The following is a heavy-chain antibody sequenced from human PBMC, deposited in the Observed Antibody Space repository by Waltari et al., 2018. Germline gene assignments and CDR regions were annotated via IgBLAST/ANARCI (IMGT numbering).Heavy chain of an antibody. J-gene: IGHJ1*01. CDR3: AKDPLSRSPDGARGYFQH. CDR2: ISYDGSNK. CDR1: GFTFSNFP. V-gene: IGHV3-30-3*01. Sequence: QVQLVESGGGVVQPGRSLRLSCAASGFTFSNFPMHWVRQAPGKGLEGVSLISYDGSNKYYADSVKGRFTISRDNSKNTVYLQMNGLRVEDTAVYYCAKDPLSRSPDGARGYFQHWGQGTLVSVSS. D-gene: IGHD4-17*01.